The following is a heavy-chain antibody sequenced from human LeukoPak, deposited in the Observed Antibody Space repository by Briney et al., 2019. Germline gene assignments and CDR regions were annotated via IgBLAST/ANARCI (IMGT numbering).Heavy chain of an antibody. J-gene: IGHJ5*02. CDR3: ARDMEQLVLSNWFDP. D-gene: IGHD6-6*01. CDR1: GYTFTVYY. Sequence: GASVKVTCKSSGYTFTVYYMHWVRQAPGQGLEWMGWINPNSGGTNYAQKFQGRVTMTRDTSISTAYMELSRLRSDDTAVYYCARDMEQLVLSNWFDPWGQGTLVTVSS. V-gene: IGHV1-2*02. CDR2: INPNSGGT.